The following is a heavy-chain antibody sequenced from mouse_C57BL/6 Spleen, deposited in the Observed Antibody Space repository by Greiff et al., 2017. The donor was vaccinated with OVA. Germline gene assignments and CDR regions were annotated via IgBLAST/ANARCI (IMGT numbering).Heavy chain of an antibody. CDR3: ARVYGSFYFDY. D-gene: IGHD1-1*01. J-gene: IGHJ2*01. Sequence: EVKLMESGPGLVKPSQTVFLTCPVTGISITTGNYRWSWIRQFPGNKLEWIGYIYYSGTITYNPSLTSRTTITRDTPKNQFFLEMNSLTAEDTATYYCARVYGSFYFDYWGQGTTLTVSS. CDR2: IYYSGTI. CDR1: GISITTGNYR. V-gene: IGHV3-5*01.